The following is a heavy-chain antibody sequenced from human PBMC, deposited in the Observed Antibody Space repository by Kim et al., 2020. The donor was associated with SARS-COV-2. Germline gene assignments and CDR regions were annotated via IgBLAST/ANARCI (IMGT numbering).Heavy chain of an antibody. CDR2: IYYSGST. CDR1: GGSISSYY. D-gene: IGHD2-2*01. J-gene: IGHJ6*02. CDR3: ARDRLNRPYLYYYGMDV. V-gene: IGHV4-59*01. Sequence: SETLSLTCTVSGGSISSYYWSWIRQPPGKGLEWIGYIYYSGSTNYNPSLKSRVTISVDTSKNQFSLKLSSVTAADTAVYYCARDRLNRPYLYYYGMDVWGQGTTVTVSS.